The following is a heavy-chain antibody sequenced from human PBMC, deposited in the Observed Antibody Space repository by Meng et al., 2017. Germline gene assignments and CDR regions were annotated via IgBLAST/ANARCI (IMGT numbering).Heavy chain of an antibody. CDR2: IIPIFGTA. CDR1: GGTFSSYA. D-gene: IGHD5-18*01. Sequence: QVQLVQAGAEGKKPGSSVKVSCKASGGTFSSYAISWVRQAPGQGLEWMGGIIPIFGTANYAQKFQGRVTITADESTSTAYMELSSLRSEDTAVYYCVRGGYSYGLWFDPWGQGTLVTVSS. J-gene: IGHJ5*02. V-gene: IGHV1-69*01. CDR3: VRGGYSYGLWFDP.